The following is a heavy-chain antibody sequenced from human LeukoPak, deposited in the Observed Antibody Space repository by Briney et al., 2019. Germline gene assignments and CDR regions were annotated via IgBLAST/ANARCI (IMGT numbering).Heavy chain of an antibody. V-gene: IGHV1-46*01. J-gene: IGHJ3*02. CDR1: GYTFTSYY. D-gene: IGHD3-22*01. Sequence: VASVKVSCKASGYTFTSYYMHWVRQAPGQGLEWMGIINPSGGSTSYEQKFQGRVTMTRDMSTSTVYMELSSLRSEDTAVYYCARDSSGPKDAFDIWGQGTMVTVSS. CDR2: INPSGGST. CDR3: ARDSSGPKDAFDI.